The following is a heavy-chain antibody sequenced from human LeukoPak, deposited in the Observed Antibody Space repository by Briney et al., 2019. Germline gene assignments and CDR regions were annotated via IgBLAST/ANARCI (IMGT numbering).Heavy chain of an antibody. CDR3: AKEYCSSTSCYAYFVY. V-gene: IGHV3-23*01. CDR1: GFTFSSYA. Sequence: GGSLRLSCAASGFTFSSYAMSWVRQAPGKGLEWVSAISGSGGSTYYADSVKGRFTISRDNSKNTLYLQMNSLRAEDTAVYYCAKEYCSSTSCYAYFVYWGQGTLVTVSS. D-gene: IGHD2-2*01. CDR2: ISGSGGST. J-gene: IGHJ4*02.